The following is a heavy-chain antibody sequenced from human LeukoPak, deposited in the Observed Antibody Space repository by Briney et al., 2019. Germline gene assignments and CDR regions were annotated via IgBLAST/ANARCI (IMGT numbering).Heavy chain of an antibody. CDR1: GFTFSRSA. V-gene: IGHV3-23*01. D-gene: IGHD2-2*01. CDR2: ISISGEAT. Sequence: GGSLRLSCAASGFTFSRSAMSWVRQAPGKGLEWVSGISISGEATYYADSVQGRFTISRDNSKNTVYLQMYSLGVEDTAVYYCAKEEVPNDYWGQGILVTVSS. CDR3: AKEEVPNDY. J-gene: IGHJ4*02.